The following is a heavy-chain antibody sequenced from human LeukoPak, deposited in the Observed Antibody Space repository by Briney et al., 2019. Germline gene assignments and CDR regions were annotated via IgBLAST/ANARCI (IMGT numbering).Heavy chain of an antibody. CDR3: AKSYYDSSWARYFDY. V-gene: IGHV3-30*18. J-gene: IGHJ4*02. Sequence: GGSLRLSCAASGFTFRTYAMHWVRQAPGKGLEWVAVISYDGSIQYFADSVKGRFTISRDNSKNTLYLQMNSLRADDTAVYYCAKSYYDSSWARYFDYWGQGTLVTVSS. D-gene: IGHD3-22*01. CDR2: ISYDGSIQ. CDR1: GFTFRTYA.